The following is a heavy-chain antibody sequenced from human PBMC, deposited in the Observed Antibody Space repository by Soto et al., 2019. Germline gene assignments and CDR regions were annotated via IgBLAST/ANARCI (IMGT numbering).Heavy chain of an antibody. CDR3: ARRSSGWYFDY. CDR1: GFTFSSYA. V-gene: IGHV3-23*01. CDR2: ISGSGGST. Sequence: EVQLLESGGGLVQPGGSLRLSCAASGFTFSSYAMSWVRQAPGKGLEWVSAISGSGGSTYYADSVKGRFTISRDNSKNSRYLQMNSLRAEDTAVYYCARRSSGWYFDYWGQGTLVTVSS. D-gene: IGHD6-19*01. J-gene: IGHJ4*02.